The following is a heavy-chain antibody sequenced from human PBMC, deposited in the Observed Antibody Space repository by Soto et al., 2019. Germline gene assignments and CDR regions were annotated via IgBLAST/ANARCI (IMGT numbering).Heavy chain of an antibody. Sequence: SVKVSCKASGGTFSSYAISWVRQAPGQGLEWMGGIIPIFGTANYAQKFQGRVTITADESTSTAYMELSSLRSEDTAVYYCARDSLYYYESSGPYYYYGLDDWRPGTTVTVS. V-gene: IGHV1-69*13. D-gene: IGHD3-22*01. CDR1: GGTFSSYA. CDR3: ARDSLYYYESSGPYYYYGLDD. CDR2: IIPIFGTA. J-gene: IGHJ6*02.